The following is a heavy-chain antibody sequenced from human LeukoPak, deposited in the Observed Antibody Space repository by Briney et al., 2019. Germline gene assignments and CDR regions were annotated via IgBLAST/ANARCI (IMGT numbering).Heavy chain of an antibody. CDR3: ARDNNGYDFWSGYWLESNWFDP. CDR1: GYTFTSYD. J-gene: IGHJ5*02. Sequence: ASVKVSCKASGYTFTSYDINWVRQATGQGLEWMGWMNPNSGNTGYAQKFQGRVTMTRNTSISTAYMELSSLRSDDTAVYYCARDNNGYDFWSGYWLESNWFDPWGQGTLVTVSS. D-gene: IGHD3-3*01. V-gene: IGHV1-8*01. CDR2: MNPNSGNT.